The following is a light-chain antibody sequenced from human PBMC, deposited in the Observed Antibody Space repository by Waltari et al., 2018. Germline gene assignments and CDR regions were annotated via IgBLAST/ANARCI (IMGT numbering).Light chain of an antibody. CDR3: SSYVSSDTLEL. CDR2: DVS. V-gene: IGLV2-14*03. J-gene: IGLJ2*01. CDR1: SSDVGGYHY. Sequence: HSALTQPASVSGSPGPSLTISCTGTSSDVGGYHYVPWYQQHPGKAPKLLIFDVSNRPSGVSSRFSGSKSGNTASLTISGLQAEDEADYYCSSYVSSDTLELFGGGTSLTVL.